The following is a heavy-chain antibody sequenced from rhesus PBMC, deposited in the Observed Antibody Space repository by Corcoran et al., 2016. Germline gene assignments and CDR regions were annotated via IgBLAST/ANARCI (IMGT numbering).Heavy chain of an antibody. CDR2: ISNGGGST. Sequence: EVQLVESGGGLVQPGGSLRLSCAASGFTFSSYGMSWVRQAPGKGLECVSYISNGGGSTYDSDSVKGRFTISRDNSKNTLSLQMNSLRAEDTAVYYCAKQRLALDYWGQGVLVTVSS. J-gene: IGHJ4*01. CDR3: AKQRLALDY. CDR1: GFTFSSYG. D-gene: IGHD6-31*01. V-gene: IGHV3S5*01.